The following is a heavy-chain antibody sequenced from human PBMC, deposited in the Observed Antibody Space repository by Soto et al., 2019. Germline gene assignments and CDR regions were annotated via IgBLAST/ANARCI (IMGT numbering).Heavy chain of an antibody. D-gene: IGHD7-27*01. CDR1: GGSISSYY. Sequence: TVSGGSISSYYWSWIRQPPGKGLEWVAYFFYSGSTYYNPSLKSRVTTSVDTSKKQFSLRLSSVIAADTAVYYCARGTGDLHFDSWGQGTLVTVSS. V-gene: IGHV4-59*13. CDR3: ARGTGDLHFDS. CDR2: FFYSGST. J-gene: IGHJ4*02.